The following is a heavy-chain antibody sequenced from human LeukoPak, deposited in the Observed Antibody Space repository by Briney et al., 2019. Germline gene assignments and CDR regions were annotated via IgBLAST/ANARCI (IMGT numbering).Heavy chain of an antibody. CDR2: ISYDGSNK. D-gene: IGHD4-17*01. Sequence: GGSLRLSCAASGFTVSSYAMHWVRQAPGKGLEWVAVISYDGSNKYYADSVKGRFTISRDNSKNTLYLQMNSLRAEDTAVYYCARATDGDYGPRYYYYGMDVWGQGTTVTVSS. CDR3: ARATDGDYGPRYYYYGMDV. CDR1: GFTVSSYA. J-gene: IGHJ6*02. V-gene: IGHV3-30-3*01.